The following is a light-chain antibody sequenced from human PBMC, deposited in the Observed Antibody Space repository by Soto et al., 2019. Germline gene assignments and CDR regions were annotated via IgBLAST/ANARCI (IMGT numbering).Light chain of an antibody. CDR3: QQYENLPYT. V-gene: IGKV1-33*01. J-gene: IGKJ2*01. Sequence: DIQLTQSPSFLSASVGDRVTITCRASQGISSYLAWYQQKPGKAPKLLIYDISTLEIGVPSRFSGSGSGTDFTFTISGLQPEDIATYFCQQYENLPYTFGQGTKLEI. CDR2: DIS. CDR1: QGISSY.